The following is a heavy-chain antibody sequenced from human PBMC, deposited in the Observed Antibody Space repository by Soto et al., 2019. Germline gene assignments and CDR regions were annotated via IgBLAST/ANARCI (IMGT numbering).Heavy chain of an antibody. D-gene: IGHD4-17*01. CDR1: GGSISSYY. CDR2: IYYSGST. V-gene: IGHV4-59*01. CDR3: ARVWGYGGNPPMAESGFDP. J-gene: IGHJ5*02. Sequence: KPSETLSLTCTVSGGSISSYYWSWIRQPPGKGLEWIGYIYYSGSTNYNPSLKSRVTISVDTSKNQFSLKLSSVTAADTAVYYCARVWGYGGNPPMAESGFDPWGQGTLVTAPQ.